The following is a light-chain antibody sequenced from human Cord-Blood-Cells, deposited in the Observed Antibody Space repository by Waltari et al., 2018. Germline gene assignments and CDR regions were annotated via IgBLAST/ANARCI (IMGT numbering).Light chain of an antibody. CDR3: QQRSNWPLFT. V-gene: IGKV3-11*01. CDR1: QSVSSY. CDR2: DAS. Sequence: EIVSTQSPATLSSSPGERATLSCRASQSVSSYLAWYQHKPGQAPRLLIYDASNRATGIPARFSGSGSGTDFTLTISSLEPEDFAVYYCQQRSNWPLFTFGPGTKVDIK. J-gene: IGKJ3*01.